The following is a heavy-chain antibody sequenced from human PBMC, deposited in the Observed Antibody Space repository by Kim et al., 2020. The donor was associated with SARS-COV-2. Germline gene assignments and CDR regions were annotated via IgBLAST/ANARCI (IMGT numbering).Heavy chain of an antibody. CDR1: GFTFSSYA. J-gene: IGHJ4*02. CDR3: VKPRRPYSSGWYGAGY. Sequence: GGSLRLSCSASGFTFSSYAMHWVRQAPGKGLEYVSAISSNGGSTYYADSVKGRFTISRDNSKNTLYLQMSSLRAEDTAVYYCVKPRRPYSSGWYGAGYWGQGTLVTVSS. D-gene: IGHD6-19*01. CDR2: ISSNGGST. V-gene: IGHV3-64D*06.